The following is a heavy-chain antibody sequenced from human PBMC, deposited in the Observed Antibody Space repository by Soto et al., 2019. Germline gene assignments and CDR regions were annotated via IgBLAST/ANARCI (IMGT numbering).Heavy chain of an antibody. J-gene: IGHJ4*02. CDR3: ASYRGALYFES. V-gene: IGHV4-59*01. CDR2: VFYGGT. CDR1: GRSMSSNY. D-gene: IGHD3-16*01. Sequence: PXETLSLTCSVSGRSMSSNYWSWIRQSPDKGLEWRGYVFYGGTDYNPSLGGRVSMSVETSKSQFSLKLTSVTVADTAVYYCASYRGALYFESWGPGILVTVSS.